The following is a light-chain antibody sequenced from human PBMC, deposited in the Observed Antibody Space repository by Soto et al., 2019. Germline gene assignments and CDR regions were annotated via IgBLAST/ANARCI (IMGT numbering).Light chain of an antibody. J-gene: IGKJ4*01. CDR2: DAS. CDR1: QDITDY. CDR3: QQYEALVLS. Sequence: DIQMTQSPSSLSASVGDRVTITCQASQDITDYLNWYQQKPGEAPRLLIYDASNLETGVPPRFSGSGSGTDFTFTISSLQPEDIATYYCQQYEALVLSFGGGTKVEIK. V-gene: IGKV1-33*01.